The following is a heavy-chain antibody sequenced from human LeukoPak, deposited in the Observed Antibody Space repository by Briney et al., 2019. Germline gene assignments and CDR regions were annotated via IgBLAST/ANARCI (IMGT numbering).Heavy chain of an antibody. Sequence: GASVKVSCKASGYTFTTYYMHWVRQAPGQGLDLMGWINPNSGGTNYAQRFQGWVTMTRDTSISTVYMELSSLKSDDTAVYYCARGRYSYAYDYWGQGTLVTVSS. J-gene: IGHJ4*02. V-gene: IGHV1-2*04. D-gene: IGHD5-18*01. CDR1: GYTFTTYY. CDR3: ARGRYSYAYDY. CDR2: INPNSGGT.